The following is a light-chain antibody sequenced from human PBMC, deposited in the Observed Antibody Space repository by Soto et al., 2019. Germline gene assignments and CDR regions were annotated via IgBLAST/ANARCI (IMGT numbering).Light chain of an antibody. J-gene: IGKJ1*01. CDR1: QSVSTN. Sequence: EIVLTQSPATLSLSPGEIATLSCSASQSVSTNLAWYQQKAGQAPRLLIYGASTRATGIPARFSGSGSGTDFTLTISRLEPEDFAVYYCQQYGSSSETFGQGTKVDIK. CDR2: GAS. CDR3: QQYGSSSET. V-gene: IGKV3-20*01.